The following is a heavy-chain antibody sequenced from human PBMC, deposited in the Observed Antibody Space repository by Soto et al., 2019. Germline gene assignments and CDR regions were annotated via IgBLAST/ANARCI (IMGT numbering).Heavy chain of an antibody. J-gene: IGHJ6*02. CDR3: ARGGLPAVLERPPEGLNYYYYGMDV. Sequence: QVQLVESGGGVVQPGRSLRLSCAASGFTFSSYAMHWVRQAPGKGLEWVAVISYDGSNKYYADSVKGRFTISRDNSKNTLYXQMXSXTAEDTAVYYCARGGLPAVLERPPEGLNYYYYGMDVWGQGTTVTVSS. CDR1: GFTFSSYA. CDR2: ISYDGSNK. V-gene: IGHV3-30-3*01. D-gene: IGHD1-1*01.